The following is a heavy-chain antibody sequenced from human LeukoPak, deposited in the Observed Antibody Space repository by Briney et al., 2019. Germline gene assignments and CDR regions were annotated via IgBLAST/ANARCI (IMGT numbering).Heavy chain of an antibody. D-gene: IGHD6-25*01. CDR2: IYYSGST. CDR1: GGSISSSSYY. V-gene: IGHV4-39*01. CDR3: ARGYGYHYYYYYMDV. Sequence: SETLSLTCTVSGGSISSSSYYWGWIRQPPGKGLEWIGSIYYSGSTYYNQSPKSRVTISVDTSKNQFSLKLSSVTAADTAVYYCARGYGYHYYYYYMDVWGKGTTVTVSS. J-gene: IGHJ6*03.